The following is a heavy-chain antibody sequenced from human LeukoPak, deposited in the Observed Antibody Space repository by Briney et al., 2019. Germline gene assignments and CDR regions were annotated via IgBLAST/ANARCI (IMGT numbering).Heavy chain of an antibody. D-gene: IGHD3-16*02. CDR3: ARIMITFGGVIAAIDY. CDR1: GGSISSYY. CDR2: IYYSGST. J-gene: IGHJ4*02. Sequence: SETLSLTGTVSGGSISSYYWSWIRQPPGKGLEWIGYIYYSGSTNYNPSLKSRVTISVDTSKNQFSLKLSSVTAADTAVYYCARIMITFGGVIAAIDYWGQGTLVTVSS. V-gene: IGHV4-59*08.